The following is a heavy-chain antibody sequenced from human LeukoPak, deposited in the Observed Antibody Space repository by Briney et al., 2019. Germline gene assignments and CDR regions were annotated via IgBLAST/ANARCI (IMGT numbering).Heavy chain of an antibody. CDR1: GGTFSSYA. CDR3: ARVPPDYYGSGSYFDY. J-gene: IGHJ4*02. D-gene: IGHD3-10*01. Sequence: SVKVSCKASGGTFSSYAISWVRQAPGQGLEWMGGIIPIFGTANYAQKFQGRVTITADESTSTAYMELSSLRSEDTAVYYCARVPPDYYGSGSYFDYWGQGTLVTVSS. CDR2: IIPIFGTA. V-gene: IGHV1-69*13.